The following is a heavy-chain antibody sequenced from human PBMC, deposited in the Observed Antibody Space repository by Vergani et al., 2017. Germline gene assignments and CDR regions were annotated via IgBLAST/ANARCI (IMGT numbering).Heavy chain of an antibody. D-gene: IGHD2-2*01. CDR3: ARDHQLLLNDYYYGMDV. CDR1: GGSISSGSYY. J-gene: IGHJ6*02. V-gene: IGHV4-61*02. CDR2: IYTSGGT. Sequence: QVQLQESGPGLVKTSQTLSLTCTVSGGSISSGSYYWSWIRQPAGKGLEWIGRIYTSGGTNYNPSLKSRVTISVDTSKNQFSLKLSSVTAADTAVYYCARDHQLLLNDYYYGMDVWGQGTTVTVSS.